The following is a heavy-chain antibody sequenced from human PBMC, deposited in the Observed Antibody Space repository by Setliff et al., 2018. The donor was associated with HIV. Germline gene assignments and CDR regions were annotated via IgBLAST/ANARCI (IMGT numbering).Heavy chain of an antibody. J-gene: IGHJ2*01. CDR3: ARHMTTVVTHYWYFDL. V-gene: IGHV1-18*01. CDR2: ISAYNGNT. D-gene: IGHD4-17*01. Sequence: ASVKVSCKASGYTFTSYGISWVRQAPGQGLEWMGWISAYNGNTNYAQKPQGRVTMTTDTSTSTAYMELRSLRSDDTAVHYCARHMTTVVTHYWYFDLWGRGTLVTSPQ. CDR1: GYTFTSYG.